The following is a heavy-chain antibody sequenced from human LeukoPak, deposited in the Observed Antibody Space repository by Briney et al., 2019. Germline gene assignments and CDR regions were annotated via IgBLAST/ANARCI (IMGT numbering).Heavy chain of an antibody. V-gene: IGHV3-7*03. D-gene: IGHD6-6*01. CDR2: INSDGSEG. J-gene: IGHJ3*01. CDR1: GFTFSGFW. CDR3: ARSSYSSSSSV. Sequence: GGSLRHSCAVSGFTFSGFWMSWSRQAPGKGLEWVASINSDGSEGYYADVVKGRFTISRDNAKNSLYLQINSLRAEDTAVYYCARSSYSSSSSVWGQGTMVTVSS.